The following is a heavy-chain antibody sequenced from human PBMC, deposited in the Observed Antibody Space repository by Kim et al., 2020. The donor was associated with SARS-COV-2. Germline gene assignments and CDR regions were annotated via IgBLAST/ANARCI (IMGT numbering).Heavy chain of an antibody. V-gene: IGHV3-23*01. J-gene: IGHJ4*02. CDR2: GST. D-gene: IGHD3-16*01. Sequence: GSTYYADSVKGRFTISRDNSKNTLYLQMNSLRAEDTAVYYCAKDYGGDYWGQGTLVTVSS. CDR3: AKDYGGDY.